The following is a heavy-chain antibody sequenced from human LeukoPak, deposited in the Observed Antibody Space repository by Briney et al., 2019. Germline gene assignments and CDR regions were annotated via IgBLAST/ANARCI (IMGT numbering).Heavy chain of an antibody. Sequence: PGRTLRPSCAASGFTFTNYLMNWVRRAPGKGREWVASISSSSSYIYDADSVKGRFTISRDNAKYSLYLQRNSLRAEDTAVYYCASSITRLRGVIPYFDYWGQGTLVTVSS. CDR2: ISSSSSYI. CDR1: GFTFTNYL. V-gene: IGHV3-21*01. D-gene: IGHD3-10*01. CDR3: ASSITRLRGVIPYFDY. J-gene: IGHJ4*02.